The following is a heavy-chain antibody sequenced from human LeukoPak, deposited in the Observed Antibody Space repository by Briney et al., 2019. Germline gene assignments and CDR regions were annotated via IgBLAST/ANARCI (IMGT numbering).Heavy chain of an antibody. Sequence: PGGSLRLSCAASGFTFDDYGMTWVRQAPGKGLEWVAVISPDGSGKNYVDSVEGRFTISRDNSKNTLYVQMNSLRAEDTAVYFCARGYDSNLDYYYYYMDVWGKGTTVTVSS. CDR2: ISPDGSGK. D-gene: IGHD3-16*01. J-gene: IGHJ6*03. CDR1: GFTFDDYG. CDR3: ARGYDSNLDYYYYYMDV. V-gene: IGHV3-30*03.